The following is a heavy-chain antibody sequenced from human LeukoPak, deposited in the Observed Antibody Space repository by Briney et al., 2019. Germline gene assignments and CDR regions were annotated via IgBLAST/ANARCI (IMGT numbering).Heavy chain of an antibody. V-gene: IGHV4-39*01. Sequence: SETLSLTCTVSGGSISSSSYYWGWIRQPPGKGLEWIGSIYYSGSTYYNPSLKSRVTISVDTSKNQFSLKLSSVTAADTAVYYCARQYASRLGSGPIDYWGQGTLVTVSS. CDR2: IYYSGST. D-gene: IGHD2-15*01. CDR3: ARQYASRLGSGPIDY. J-gene: IGHJ4*02. CDR1: GGSISSSSYY.